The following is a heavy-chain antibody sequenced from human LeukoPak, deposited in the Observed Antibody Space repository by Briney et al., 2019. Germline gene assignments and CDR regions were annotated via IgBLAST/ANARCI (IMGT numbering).Heavy chain of an antibody. CDR3: ARDKISSGGRKASPNWFDP. Sequence: SGGSLRLSCAASGFTFSSYEMNWVRQAPGKGLEWASYISSSGSTIYYADSVKGRFTISRDNAKNSLYLQMNSLRAEDTAVYYCARDKISSGGRKASPNWFDPWGQGTLVTVSS. V-gene: IGHV3-48*03. CDR2: ISSSGSTI. CDR1: GFTFSSYE. J-gene: IGHJ5*02. D-gene: IGHD2-15*01.